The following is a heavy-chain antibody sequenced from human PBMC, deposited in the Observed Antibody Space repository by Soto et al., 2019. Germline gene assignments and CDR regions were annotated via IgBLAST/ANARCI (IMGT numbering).Heavy chain of an antibody. D-gene: IGHD3-9*01. CDR1: GFTFSSYS. J-gene: IGHJ4*02. V-gene: IGHV3-23*01. Sequence: GGSLRLSCAACGFTFSSYSMSWVRQAPWKGLEWVSAISGSGGSTYYADSVKGRFTISRDNSKKTLYLQMNSLRAEDTAVYYCAKDRNDILTHHLLRYWGQRTLVAVSS. CDR3: AKDRNDILTHHLLRY. CDR2: ISGSGGST.